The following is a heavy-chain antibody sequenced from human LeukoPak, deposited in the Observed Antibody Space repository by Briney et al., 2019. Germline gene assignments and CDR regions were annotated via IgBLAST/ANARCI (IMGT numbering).Heavy chain of an antibody. J-gene: IGHJ5*02. D-gene: IGHD3-10*01. CDR2: IYYSGST. V-gene: IGHV4-39*01. CDR1: GGSISSSTYY. Sequence: SETLSLTCTVSGGSISSSTYYWGWIRQPPGKGLEWIGSIYYSGSTYYDPSLKSRVTISVDTSKSQFSLKLSSVTAADTAVYYCTRLTYYYGSGSYPWFDPWGQGTLVTVSS. CDR3: TRLTYYYGSGSYPWFDP.